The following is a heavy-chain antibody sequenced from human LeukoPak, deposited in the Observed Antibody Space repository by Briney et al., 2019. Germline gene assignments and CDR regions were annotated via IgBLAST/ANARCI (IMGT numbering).Heavy chain of an antibody. CDR1: GFTFSSYA. D-gene: IGHD2-2*01. Sequence: RGSLRLSCAASGFTFSSYAMSWVRQAPGKGLEWVSAISGSGGSTYYADSVKGRFTISRDNSKNTLYLQMNSLRAEDTAVYYCAKDGRRDIVVVPGPYYFDYWGQGTLVTVSS. J-gene: IGHJ4*02. V-gene: IGHV3-23*01. CDR2: ISGSGGST. CDR3: AKDGRRDIVVVPGPYYFDY.